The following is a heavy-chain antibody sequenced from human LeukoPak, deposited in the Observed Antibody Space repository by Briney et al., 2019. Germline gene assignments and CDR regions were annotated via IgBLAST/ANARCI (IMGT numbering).Heavy chain of an antibody. D-gene: IGHD3-9*01. J-gene: IGHJ4*02. CDR2: INPSGGST. CDR1: GGTFSSYA. V-gene: IGHV1-46*01. CDR3: ARRYDILTGFDY. Sequence: LAASVKVSCKASGGTFSSYAISWVRQAPGQGLEWMGIINPSGGSTSYAQKFQGRVTMTRDTSTSTVYMELSSLRSEDTAAYYCARRYDILTGFDYWGQGTLVTVSS.